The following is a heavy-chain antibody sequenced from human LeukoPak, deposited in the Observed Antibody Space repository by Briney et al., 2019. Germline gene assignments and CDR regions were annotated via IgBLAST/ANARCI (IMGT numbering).Heavy chain of an antibody. J-gene: IGHJ4*02. CDR1: GGSISSYY. D-gene: IGHD2-2*01. Sequence: SETLSLTCTVSGGSISSYYWSWIRQPPGKGLEWIGYIYYSGSTNYNPSLKSRVPISVATSKNQFSLKLSSVTAADTAVYYCARGSVVPAAIFGYWGQGTLVTVSS. V-gene: IGHV4-59*01. CDR2: IYYSGST. CDR3: ARGSVVPAAIFGY.